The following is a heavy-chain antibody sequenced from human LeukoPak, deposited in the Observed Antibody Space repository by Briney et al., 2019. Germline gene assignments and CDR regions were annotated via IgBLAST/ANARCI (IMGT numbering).Heavy chain of an antibody. D-gene: IGHD3-10*01. V-gene: IGHV3-64*01. CDR1: GFTFSSFS. Sequence: GGSLRLSCAVSGFTFSSFSMHWVRQAPGKGLESVSAISSNGGSTYYANSVKGRFTISRDNSKNTLYLQMGSLRAEDMAVYYCAREYYGGYVDYWGQGTLVTVSS. CDR2: ISSNGGST. J-gene: IGHJ4*02. CDR3: AREYYGGYVDY.